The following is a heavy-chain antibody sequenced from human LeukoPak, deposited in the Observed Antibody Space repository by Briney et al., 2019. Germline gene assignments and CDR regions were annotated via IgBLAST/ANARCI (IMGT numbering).Heavy chain of an antibody. CDR2: IRSKAYGGTT. J-gene: IGHJ4*02. D-gene: IGHD3-10*01. V-gene: IGHV3-49*03. CDR3: TTYRMVRGVIWGPDY. Sequence: GSLRLSCTASGFTFGDYAMSWFRQAPGKGLEWVGFIRSKAYGGTTEYAASVKGRFTISRDDSKSIAYLQMNSLKTEDTAVYYCTTYRMVRGVIWGPDYWGQGTLVTVSS. CDR1: GFTFGDYA.